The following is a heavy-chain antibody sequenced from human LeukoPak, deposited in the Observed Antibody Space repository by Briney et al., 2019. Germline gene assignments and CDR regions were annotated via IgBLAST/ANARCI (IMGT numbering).Heavy chain of an antibody. V-gene: IGHV3-30*02. CDR1: GFTFSSYG. J-gene: IGHJ4*02. Sequence: GGSLRLSCAASGFTFSSYGMHWVRQAPGKGLEWVAFIRYDGSNKYYADSVKGRFTISRDNSKNTLYLQMNSLRAEDTAVYYCAKDGFLEWLYFDYWGQGTLVTVSS. CDR2: IRYDGSNK. D-gene: IGHD3-3*01. CDR3: AKDGFLEWLYFDY.